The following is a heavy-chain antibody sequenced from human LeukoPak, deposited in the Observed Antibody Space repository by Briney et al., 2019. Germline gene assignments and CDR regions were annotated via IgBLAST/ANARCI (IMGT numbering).Heavy chain of an antibody. V-gene: IGHV4-39*01. Sequence: KTSETLSLTCTVSGGSISSSSYYWGWIRQPPGKGLEWIGSIYYSGSTYYNPSLKSRVTISVDTSKNQFSLKLSSVTAADTAVYYCARHGVYDILTGYPPHMDVWGQGTTVTVSS. J-gene: IGHJ6*02. D-gene: IGHD3-9*01. CDR3: ARHGVYDILTGYPPHMDV. CDR1: GGSISSSSYY. CDR2: IYYSGST.